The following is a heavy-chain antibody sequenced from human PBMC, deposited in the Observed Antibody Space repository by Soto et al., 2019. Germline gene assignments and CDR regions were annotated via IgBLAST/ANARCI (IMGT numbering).Heavy chain of an antibody. Sequence: QVQLVQSGAEVKKPGSSVKVSCKASGGTFSSYAISWVRQAPGQGLEWMGGIIPIFGTANYAQKFQGRVTITADESTSTAYMELSSLRSEDTAVYYCARDNGGSYSNDYYYYYGMDVWVQGTTVTVSS. CDR2: IIPIFGTA. CDR3: ARDNGGSYSNDYYYYYGMDV. V-gene: IGHV1-69*01. J-gene: IGHJ6*02. D-gene: IGHD1-26*01. CDR1: GGTFSSYA.